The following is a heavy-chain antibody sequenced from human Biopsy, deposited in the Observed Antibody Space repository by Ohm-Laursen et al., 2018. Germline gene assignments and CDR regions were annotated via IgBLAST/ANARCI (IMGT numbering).Heavy chain of an antibody. CDR1: GGSISSDY. CDR3: ARLYRLDDYWNDDPPDAFDV. CDR2: ISNRGST. J-gene: IGHJ3*01. V-gene: IGHV4-59*01. D-gene: IGHD3-3*01. Sequence: TLSLTCTVSGGSISSDYWSWIRQSPGKGLEWIGYISNRGSTNYNPSLRGRVTISVDTSKNQFSLKLSSVTAADTAVFFCARLYRLDDYWNDDPPDAFDVWGQGTMVTVSS.